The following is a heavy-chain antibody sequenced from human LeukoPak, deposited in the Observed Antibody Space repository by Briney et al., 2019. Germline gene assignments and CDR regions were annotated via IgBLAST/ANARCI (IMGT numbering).Heavy chain of an antibody. J-gene: IGHJ4*02. CDR2: ISSSSSYI. V-gene: IGHV3-21*01. D-gene: IGHD5-12*01. CDR1: GFTFSSYS. Sequence: GGSPRLSCAASGFTFSSYSMNWVRQAPGKGLEWVSSISSSSSYIYYADSVKGRFTISRDNAKNSLYLQMNSLRAEDTAVYYCARVKRMATIPTYDYWGQGTLVTVSS. CDR3: ARVKRMATIPTYDY.